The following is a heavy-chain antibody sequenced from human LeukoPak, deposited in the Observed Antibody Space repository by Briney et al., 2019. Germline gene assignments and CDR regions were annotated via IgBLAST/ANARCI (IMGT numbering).Heavy chain of an antibody. Sequence: PGGSLRLSCAASGFTFSSYAMSWVRQAPGKGLEWVSAISGSGGSTYYADSVKGRFTISRDNSKNTLYLQMNSLRAEDTAVYYCAKTPQIAISWEYYFDYWGQGTLVTVSS. CDR3: AKTPQIAISWEYYFDY. J-gene: IGHJ4*02. D-gene: IGHD6-13*01. V-gene: IGHV3-23*01. CDR1: GFTFSSYA. CDR2: ISGSGGST.